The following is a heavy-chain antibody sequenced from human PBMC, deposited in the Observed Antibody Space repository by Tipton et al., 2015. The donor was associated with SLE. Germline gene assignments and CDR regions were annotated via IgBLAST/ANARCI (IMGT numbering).Heavy chain of an antibody. J-gene: IGHJ4*02. CDR1: GFTFSSYG. D-gene: IGHD1-7*01. V-gene: IGHV3-30*02. CDR2: IRYDGSNK. CDR3: AGASWNYGFFDY. Sequence: SLRLSCAASGFTFSSYGMHWVRQAPGKGLEWVAFIRYDGSNKYYADSVKGRFTISRDNSKNTLYLQMNSLRAEDTAVYYCAGASWNYGFFDYWGQGTLVTVSS.